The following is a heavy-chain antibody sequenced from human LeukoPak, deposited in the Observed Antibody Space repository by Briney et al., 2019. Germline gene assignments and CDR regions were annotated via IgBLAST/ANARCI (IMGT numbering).Heavy chain of an antibody. J-gene: IGHJ4*02. CDR2: IYSGGST. CDR1: GFTVSSNY. CDR3: ACLRGPSDY. V-gene: IGHV3-53*01. D-gene: IGHD4-17*01. Sequence: GSLRLSCAASGFTVSSNYMSWVRQAPGKGLEWVSVIYSGGSTYYADSVRGRFTISRDNTKNSLYLQMDSLTADDTAVYFCACLRGPSDYWGQGTLVTVSS.